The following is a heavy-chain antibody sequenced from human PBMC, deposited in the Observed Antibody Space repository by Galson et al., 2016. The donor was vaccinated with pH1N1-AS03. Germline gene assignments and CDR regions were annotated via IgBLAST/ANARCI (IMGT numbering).Heavy chain of an antibody. CDR1: GFTFSNYA. J-gene: IGHJ4*02. CDR3: VKGGTNFDS. CDR2: IRQDGSDK. Sequence: SLRLSCAASGFTFSNYAIHWVRQAPGKGLEWVANIRQDGSDKYYVDSVRGRFTISRDNAKNSLYLQMNSLRAEDTAVYYCVKGGTNFDSWGQGTLVTVSS. V-gene: IGHV3-7*01. D-gene: IGHD1-26*01.